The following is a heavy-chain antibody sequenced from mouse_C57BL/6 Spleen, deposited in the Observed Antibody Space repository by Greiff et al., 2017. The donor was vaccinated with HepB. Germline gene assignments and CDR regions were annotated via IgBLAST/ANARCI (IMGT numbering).Heavy chain of an antibody. J-gene: IGHJ4*01. CDR2: ILPGSGST. Sequence: QVQLQQSGAELMKPGASVKLSCKATGYTFTGYWIEWVKQRPGHGLEWIGEILPGSGSTNYNEKFKGKATFTADTSSNTAYRQLSSLTTEDSAIYYCASPITTVVATDYAMDYWGQGTSVTVST. V-gene: IGHV1-9*01. CDR1: GYTFTGYW. CDR3: ASPITTVVATDYAMDY. D-gene: IGHD1-1*01.